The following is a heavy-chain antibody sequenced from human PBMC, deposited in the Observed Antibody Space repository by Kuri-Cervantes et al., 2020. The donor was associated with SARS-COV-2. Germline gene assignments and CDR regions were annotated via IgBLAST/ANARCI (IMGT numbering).Heavy chain of an antibody. Sequence: SVKVSCKASGGTFSSYAISWVRQAPGQGLGWMGRIIPILGTANYAQKFQGRVTITADKSTSTAYMELSSLRSEDTAVYYCARDQYGSGGMGNYWGQGTLVTVSS. CDR2: IIPILGTA. CDR1: GGTFSSYA. J-gene: IGHJ4*02. D-gene: IGHD3-10*01. CDR3: ARDQYGSGGMGNY. V-gene: IGHV1-69*04.